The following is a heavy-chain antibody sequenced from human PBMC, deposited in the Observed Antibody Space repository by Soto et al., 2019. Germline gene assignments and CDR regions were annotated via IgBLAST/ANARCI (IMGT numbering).Heavy chain of an antibody. Sequence: SLTCAVSGVSVTNGDYYWSWMRQSPGKGLEWIGNIYYSGTTSYNPSLNSRLSISIDTSRNQFSLQVTSVTAADTAIYYCARQRRGGYWFDPWGQGTLVTVS. J-gene: IGHJ5*02. CDR3: ARQRRGGYWFDP. CDR2: IYYSGTT. V-gene: IGHV4-30-4*01. CDR1: GVSVTNGDYY.